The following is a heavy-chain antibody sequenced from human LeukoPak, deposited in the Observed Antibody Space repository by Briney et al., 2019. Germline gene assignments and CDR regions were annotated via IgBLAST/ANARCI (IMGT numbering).Heavy chain of an antibody. J-gene: IGHJ4*02. V-gene: IGHV3-7*01. D-gene: IGHD2-15*01. CDR1: GFTFSSYW. Sequence: GGSLRLSCAASGFTFSSYWMSWVRQAPGKGLEWVANIKQDGSEKYYVDSVKGRFTISRDNAKNSPYLQMNSLRAEDTAVYYCARDSNVASVVAATNWGQGTLVTVSS. CDR3: ARDSNVASVVAATN. CDR2: IKQDGSEK.